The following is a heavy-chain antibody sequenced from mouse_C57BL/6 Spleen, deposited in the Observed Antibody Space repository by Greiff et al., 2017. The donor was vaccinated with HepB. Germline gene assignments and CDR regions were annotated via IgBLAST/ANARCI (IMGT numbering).Heavy chain of an antibody. V-gene: IGHV1-66*01. D-gene: IGHD1-2*01. CDR1: GYSFTSYY. CDR3: ASSKLCGSFAY. J-gene: IGHJ3*01. CDR2: IYPGSGNT. Sequence: QVQLQQSGPELVKPGASVKISCKASGYSFTSYYIHWVKQRPGQGLEWIGWIYPGSGNTKYNEKFKGKATLTADTSSSTAYMQLNSLTSEDSAVYYCASSKLCGSFAYWGQGTMVTVSA.